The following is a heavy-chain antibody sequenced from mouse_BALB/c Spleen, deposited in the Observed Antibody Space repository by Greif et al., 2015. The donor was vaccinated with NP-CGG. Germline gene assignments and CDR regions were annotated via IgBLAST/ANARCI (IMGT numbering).Heavy chain of an antibody. V-gene: IGHV1-82*01. D-gene: IGHD1-2*01. CDR1: GYAFRSSW. CDR3: ARGSYYGLDY. CDR2: IYPGDGDT. Sequence: QVQLQQSGPELVKPGASVKISCKASGYAFRSSWMNWVKQRPGQGLEWIGRIYPGDGDTNYNGKFKGKATLTADKSSSTAYMQLSSLTSVDSAVYFCARGSYYGLDYWGQGTTLTVSS. J-gene: IGHJ2*01.